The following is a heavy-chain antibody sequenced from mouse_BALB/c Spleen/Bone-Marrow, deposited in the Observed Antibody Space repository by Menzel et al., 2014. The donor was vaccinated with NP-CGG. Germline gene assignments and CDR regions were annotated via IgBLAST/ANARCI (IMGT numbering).Heavy chain of an antibody. CDR3: ARASYYYGSGYDY. CDR2: IGIGGST. Sequence: VKLLESGPGLVAPSQSLSITCTVSGFSLTDYGVHWVRQPPGKGLEWLGIIGIGGSTNYNSALMSRLSIDKDNSKCQVFLKMNSLQTDDTAMYYCARASYYYGSGYDYWGQGTTLTVSS. V-gene: IGHV2-9*02. J-gene: IGHJ2*01. CDR1: GFSLTDYG. D-gene: IGHD1-1*01.